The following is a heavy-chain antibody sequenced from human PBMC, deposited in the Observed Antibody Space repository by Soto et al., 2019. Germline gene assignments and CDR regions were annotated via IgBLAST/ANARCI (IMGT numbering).Heavy chain of an antibody. Sequence: SVKVSCKASGGTFSSYAISWVRQAPGQGLEWMGGIIPIFGTANYAQKFQGRVTITADESTSTAYMELSSLRSEDTAVYYCARSRDGYNRDYYGMDVWGQGTTVTAP. D-gene: IGHD5-12*01. CDR2: IIPIFGTA. J-gene: IGHJ6*02. CDR1: GGTFSSYA. CDR3: ARSRDGYNRDYYGMDV. V-gene: IGHV1-69*13.